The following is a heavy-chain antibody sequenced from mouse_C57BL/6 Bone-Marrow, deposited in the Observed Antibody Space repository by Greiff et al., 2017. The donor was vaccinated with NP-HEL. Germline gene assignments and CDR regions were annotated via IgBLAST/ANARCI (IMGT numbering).Heavy chain of an antibody. CDR3: ARDPPYDYDAWFAY. V-gene: IGHV5-4*01. J-gene: IGHJ3*01. Sequence: EVQLVESGGGLVKPGGSLKLSCAASGFTSSSYAMSWVRQTPEKRLEWVATISDGGSYTYYPDNVKGRFTISRDNAKNNLYLQMSHLKSEDTAMYYCARDPPYDYDAWFAYWGQGTLVTVSA. CDR1: GFTSSSYA. D-gene: IGHD2-4*01. CDR2: ISDGGSYT.